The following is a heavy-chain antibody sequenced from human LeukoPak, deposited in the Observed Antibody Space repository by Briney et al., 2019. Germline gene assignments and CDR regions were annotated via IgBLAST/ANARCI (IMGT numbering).Heavy chain of an antibody. CDR3: ARDANSSDLHYYHMDV. CDR2: IYHTGNT. V-gene: IGHV4-4*01. J-gene: IGHJ6*03. D-gene: IGHD6-25*01. Sequence: GVLRLSCAASGFTFSIYAMSWVRQSPGKGLEWIGEIYHTGNTNYNPSLNSRVSISLDTSKNQFSLRLTSVTAADTAVYFCARDANSSDLHYYHMDVWGKGTTVTVSS. CDR1: GFTFSIYAM.